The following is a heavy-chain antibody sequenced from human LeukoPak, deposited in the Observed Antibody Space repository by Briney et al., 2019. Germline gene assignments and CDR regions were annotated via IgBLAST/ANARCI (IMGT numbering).Heavy chain of an antibody. V-gene: IGHV3-53*01. CDR2: IRSGGST. CDR3: AKGSYYDSSGSFYFDY. J-gene: IGHJ4*02. CDR1: GFTVSSSY. D-gene: IGHD3-22*01. Sequence: GGSLRLSCAASGFTVSSSYMTWVRQAPGKGLEWVSVIRSGGSTVYADSVKGRFTISRDNSKNTLYVQVNSLGTEDTAAYYCAKGSYYDSSGSFYFDYWGQGTLVTVSS.